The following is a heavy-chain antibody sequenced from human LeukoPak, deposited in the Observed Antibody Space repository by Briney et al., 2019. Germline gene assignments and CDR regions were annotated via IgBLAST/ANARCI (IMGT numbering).Heavy chain of an antibody. Sequence: TGGSLRLSCAASGFTFRSYAMHWVRQAPGKGLEWVAVISYDGSNKYYADSVKGRFTISRDNSKNTLYLRMNSLRAEDTAVYYCANYDSSGSLDYYYYGMDVWGQGTTVTVSS. CDR3: ANYDSSGSLDYYYYGMDV. D-gene: IGHD3-22*01. CDR1: GFTFRSYA. V-gene: IGHV3-30-3*01. J-gene: IGHJ6*02. CDR2: ISYDGSNK.